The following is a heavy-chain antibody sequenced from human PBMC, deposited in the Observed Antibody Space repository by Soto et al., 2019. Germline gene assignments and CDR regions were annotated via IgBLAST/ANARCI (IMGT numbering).Heavy chain of an antibody. CDR1: GFTFSSYS. V-gene: IGHV3-21*01. Sequence: EVQLVASGGGLVKPGGSLRLSCAASGFTFSSYSMNWVRQAPGKGLEWVSSISPRGIYILYADSVKGRFTISKDDAKNSLFLQMDSLRADDTAVYFCARFETVAIHDFDYWGQGALVTVSS. CDR3: ARFETVAIHDFDY. D-gene: IGHD4-17*01. CDR2: ISPRGIYI. J-gene: IGHJ4*02.